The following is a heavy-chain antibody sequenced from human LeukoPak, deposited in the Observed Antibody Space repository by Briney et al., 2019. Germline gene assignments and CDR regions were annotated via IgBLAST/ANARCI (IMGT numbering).Heavy chain of an antibody. Sequence: AAVKVSCKASGYTFTDYYMHWVQQAPGQGLEWMGWIGHNSGGTKYAQRFQGRVTMTRDTSITTAYMELSRLRSDDTAVHYCARGGPSPTTVTSNWYFDLWGRGSLVTVSS. CDR2: IGHNSGGT. V-gene: IGHV1-2*02. CDR1: GYTFTDYY. D-gene: IGHD4-11*01. J-gene: IGHJ2*01. CDR3: ARGGPSPTTVTSNWYFDL.